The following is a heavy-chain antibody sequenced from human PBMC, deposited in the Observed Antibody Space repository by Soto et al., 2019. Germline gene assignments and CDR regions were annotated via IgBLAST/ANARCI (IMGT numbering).Heavy chain of an antibody. CDR3: ARAGPWWELRDRADY. V-gene: IGHV4-31*03. D-gene: IGHD1-26*01. CDR1: GASISSGGYY. CDR2: IYYSGST. Sequence: QVQLQESGPGLVKPSQTLSLTCTVSGASISSGGYYWTWIRQHPGKGLEWIGYIYYSGSTSYNSSLKSRVTISLNTSKNQFSLRLSSVTAADTAVYYCARAGPWWELRDRADYWGQGTLVTVSS. J-gene: IGHJ4*02.